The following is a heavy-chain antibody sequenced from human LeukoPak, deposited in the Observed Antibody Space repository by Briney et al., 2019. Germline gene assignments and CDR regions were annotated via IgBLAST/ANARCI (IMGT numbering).Heavy chain of an antibody. D-gene: IGHD3-22*01. CDR3: AGDLGRSGYYTIDAFDI. CDR1: GYTFNTYS. J-gene: IGHJ3*02. V-gene: IGHV3-21*01. Sequence: KSGGSLRLSCATSGYTFNTYSMNWVRQAPGKGLEWDSSISSSSSYIYYADSVKGRFTISRDNAKNSLYLQMNSLRAEDTAVYYCAGDLGRSGYYTIDAFDIWGQGTMVTVSS. CDR2: ISSSSSYI.